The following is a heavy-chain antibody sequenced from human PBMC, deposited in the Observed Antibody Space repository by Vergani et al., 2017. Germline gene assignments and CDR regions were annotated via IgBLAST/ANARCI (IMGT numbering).Heavy chain of an antibody. J-gene: IGHJ6*03. D-gene: IGHD2-2*02. V-gene: IGHV1-69*02. CDR1: GGTFSSYT. Sequence: QVQLVQSGAEVKKPGSSVKVSCKASGGTFSSYTISWVRQAPGQGLEWMGRIIPILGIANYAQKFQGRVTMTRDTSISTAYMELSRLRSDDTAVYYCARVRKDIVVVPAAIGSYYYMDVWGKGTTVTVSS. CDR3: ARVRKDIVVVPAAIGSYYYMDV. CDR2: IIPILGIA.